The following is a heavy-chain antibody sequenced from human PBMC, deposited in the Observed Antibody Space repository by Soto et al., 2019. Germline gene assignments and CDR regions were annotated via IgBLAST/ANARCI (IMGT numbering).Heavy chain of an antibody. V-gene: IGHV1-18*01. CDR1: GYTFSSIG. D-gene: IGHD3-10*01. Sequence: ASVNVSCKASGYTFSSIGISWGRQAPGQGLEWMGWISPYKGNTHYAQGLQGRVTMTTDTSPSTAYMELRSLRSDDTAVYYCARDLDASGSYSTDYWGQGTLVTVSS. J-gene: IGHJ4*02. CDR2: ISPYKGNT. CDR3: ARDLDASGSYSTDY.